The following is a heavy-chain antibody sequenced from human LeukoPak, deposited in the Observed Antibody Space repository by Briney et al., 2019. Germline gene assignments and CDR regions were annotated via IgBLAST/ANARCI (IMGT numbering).Heavy chain of an antibody. V-gene: IGHV4-39*07. CDR1: GASISSNNYY. Sequence: SETLSLTCTVSGASISSNNYYWGWIRQPPGKGLEWIGNIYYSGSTYYNPSLKSRVTISMDTSKDQFSLKLNSVTAADTAVYYCARVRKYFDLWGRGTLVTVSS. CDR3: ARVRKYFDL. CDR2: IYYSGST. J-gene: IGHJ2*01. D-gene: IGHD1-14*01.